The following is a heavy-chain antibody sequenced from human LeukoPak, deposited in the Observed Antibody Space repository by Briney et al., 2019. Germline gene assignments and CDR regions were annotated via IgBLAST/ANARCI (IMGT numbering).Heavy chain of an antibody. D-gene: IGHD2-2*01. CDR1: GFTFRSHW. CDR3: ARLSCSSTNCYTFLNY. CDR2: INQDASDK. V-gene: IGHV3-7*03. J-gene: IGHJ4*02. Sequence: PGGSLRLSCAASGFTFRSHWMSWVRQAPGEGLEWVASINQDASDKRYVDPVKGRFTISRDNTKTSLYLQMDSLRTEDTAIYYCARLSCSSTNCYTFLNYWGQGTLVTVSS.